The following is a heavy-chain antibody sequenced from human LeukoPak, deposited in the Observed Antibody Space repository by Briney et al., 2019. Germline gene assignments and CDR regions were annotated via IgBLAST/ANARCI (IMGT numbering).Heavy chain of an antibody. D-gene: IGHD4-17*01. CDR1: GGSISSSNW. CDR3: ARSTVTTSSYYFDY. CDR2: IYHSGST. Sequence: SETLSLTCAVSGGSISSSNWWSWVRQPPGKGLEWIGEIYHSGSTNYNPSLKSRVTISVDKSKNQFSLKLSSVTAADTAVYYCARSTVTTSSYYFDYWGQGTLVTVSS. J-gene: IGHJ4*02. V-gene: IGHV4-4*02.